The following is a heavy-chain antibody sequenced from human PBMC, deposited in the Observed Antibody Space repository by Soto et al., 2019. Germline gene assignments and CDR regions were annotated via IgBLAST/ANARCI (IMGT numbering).Heavy chain of an antibody. J-gene: IGHJ4*02. CDR3: AKLMTTDDY. CDR2: ISYDGSNK. CDR1: GFTFSSYG. V-gene: IGHV3-30*18. D-gene: IGHD4-17*01. Sequence: QVQLVESGGGVVQPGRSLRLSCAASGFTFSSYGMHWVRQAPGKGLEWVAVISYDGSNKYYADSVKGRFTISRDNSKNTLYLQMNSLRAEDTAVYYCAKLMTTDDYWSQGTLVTVSS.